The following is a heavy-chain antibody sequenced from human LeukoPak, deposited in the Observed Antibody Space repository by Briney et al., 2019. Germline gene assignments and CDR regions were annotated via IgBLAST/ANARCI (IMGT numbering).Heavy chain of an antibody. Sequence: GGSLRLSCAASGFTFSSYWMSWVGQAPGKGGEGVANIKQEGREKYYVDSVKGGFTISRDNAKNSLYLQMNSLRAEDTAVYYCARVAAPGSYYFDYCGQGTLVTVSS. CDR3: ARVAAPGSYYFDY. V-gene: IGHV3-7*01. CDR2: IKQEGREK. CDR1: GFTFSSYW. D-gene: IGHD2-15*01. J-gene: IGHJ4*02.